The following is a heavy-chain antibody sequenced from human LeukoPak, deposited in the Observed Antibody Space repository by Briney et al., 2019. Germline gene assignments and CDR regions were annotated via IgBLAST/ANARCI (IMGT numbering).Heavy chain of an antibody. V-gene: IGHV3-48*04. CDR2: ISSSGSTI. CDR3: ARGGSYYSFDY. D-gene: IGHD1-26*01. CDR1: GFTFSNAW. J-gene: IGHJ4*02. Sequence: PGGSLRLSCAASGFTFSNAWMNWVRQAPGKGLEWVSYISSSGSTIYYADSVKGRFTISRDNAKNSLYLQMNSLRAEDTAVYYCARGGSYYSFDYWGQGTLVTVSS.